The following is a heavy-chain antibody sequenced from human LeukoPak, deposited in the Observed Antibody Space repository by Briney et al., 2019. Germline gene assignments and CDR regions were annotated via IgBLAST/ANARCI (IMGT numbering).Heavy chain of an antibody. CDR3: VYYYGSGSYYNVGRTFDY. J-gene: IGHJ4*02. D-gene: IGHD3-10*01. CDR1: GGSISSSSYY. Sequence: TSETLSLTCTVSGGSISSSSYYWGWIRQPPGQGLEWIGSIYYSGSTYYNPSLKSRVTISVDTSKDQFSLKLSSVTAADTAVYYCVYYYGSGSYYNVGRTFDYWGQGTLVTVSS. CDR2: IYYSGST. V-gene: IGHV4-39*01.